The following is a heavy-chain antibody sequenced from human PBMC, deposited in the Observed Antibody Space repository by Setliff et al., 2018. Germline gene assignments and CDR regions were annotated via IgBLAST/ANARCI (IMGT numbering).Heavy chain of an antibody. V-gene: IGHV4-59*08. CDR1: GDSIFDNY. CDR3: ARLSPYNTGPPFDY. D-gene: IGHD2-8*02. Sequence: PSETLSLTCSVSGDSIFDNYWSWIRQSPGRGLEWIAYIPYTGSTNYNPSLKSRVTISLDTSKNHFSLNLRSVTAADTAVYYCARLSPYNTGPPFDYWGQGTLVTVSS. J-gene: IGHJ4*02. CDR2: IPYTGST.